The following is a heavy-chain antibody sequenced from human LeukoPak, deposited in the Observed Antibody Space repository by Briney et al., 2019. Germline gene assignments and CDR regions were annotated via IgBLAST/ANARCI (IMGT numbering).Heavy chain of an antibody. Sequence: GGSLRLSCAASGFPFSASAMTWVRQARGKGLECVSQILSSDTTFYEASVRGRFTISRDNSKNTLYLLMTTLRADDTAVYYCATVKYDYGDPVGWFDPWGQGTLVNVSS. V-gene: IGHV3-23*01. D-gene: IGHD4-17*01. CDR2: ILSSDTT. CDR3: ATVKYDYGDPVGWFDP. J-gene: IGHJ5*02. CDR1: GFPFSASA.